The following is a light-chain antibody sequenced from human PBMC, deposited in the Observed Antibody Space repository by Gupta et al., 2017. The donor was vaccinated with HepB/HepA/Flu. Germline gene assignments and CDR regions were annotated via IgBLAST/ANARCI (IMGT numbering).Light chain of an antibody. Sequence: EIVLTQSPGTLSLSPGRTATLSCRASQSVKSNYLAWYQQKPGQAPRLLIYDISTRATGIPARFSGSGSGTDFTLTISRLEPEDFAVYFCQQYATSHTFGHGTKVEIK. CDR3: QQYATSHT. V-gene: IGKV3-20*01. CDR2: DIS. CDR1: QSVKSNY. J-gene: IGKJ3*01.